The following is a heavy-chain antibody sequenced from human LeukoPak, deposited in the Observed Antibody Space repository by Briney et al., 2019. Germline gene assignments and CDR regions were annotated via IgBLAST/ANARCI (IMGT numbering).Heavy chain of an antibody. CDR3: AKDEDLYSSSWPKHDAFDI. CDR1: GFTFSSYA. V-gene: IGHV3-23*01. D-gene: IGHD6-13*01. Sequence: GGSLRLSCAASGFTFSSYAMSWVRQAPGKGLEWVSAISGSGGSTYYADSVKGRFTISRDNSKNTLYLQMNSLRAEDTAVYYCAKDEDLYSSSWPKHDAFDIWGQGTMVTVSS. J-gene: IGHJ3*02. CDR2: ISGSGGST.